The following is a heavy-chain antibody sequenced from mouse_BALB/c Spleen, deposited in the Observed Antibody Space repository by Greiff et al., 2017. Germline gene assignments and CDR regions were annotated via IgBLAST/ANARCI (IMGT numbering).Heavy chain of an antibody. Sequence: EVQRVESGGGLVKPGGSLKLSCAASGFTFSSYTMSWVRQTPEKRLEWVATISSGGSYTYYPDSVKGRFTISRDNAKNTLYLQMSSLKSEDTAMYYCTREGYGNPSWFAYWGQGTLVTVSA. CDR1: GFTFSSYT. V-gene: IGHV5-6-4*01. CDR3: TREGYGNPSWFAY. D-gene: IGHD2-10*02. CDR2: ISSGGSYT. J-gene: IGHJ3*01.